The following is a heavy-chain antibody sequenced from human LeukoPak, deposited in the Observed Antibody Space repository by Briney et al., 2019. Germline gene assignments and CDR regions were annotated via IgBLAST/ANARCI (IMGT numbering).Heavy chain of an antibody. CDR3: ARHPYSSSSGYYYMDV. J-gene: IGHJ6*03. CDR1: GGSISSSSYY. D-gene: IGHD6-6*01. V-gene: IGHV4-39*01. CDR2: IYYSGST. Sequence: SETLSLTCTVSGGSISSSSYYWGWIRQPPGKGLEWIGSIYYSGSTYYHPSLESRVTISVDTSKNQFSLKLSSVTAADTAVYYCARHPYSSSSGYYYMDVWGKGTTVTVSS.